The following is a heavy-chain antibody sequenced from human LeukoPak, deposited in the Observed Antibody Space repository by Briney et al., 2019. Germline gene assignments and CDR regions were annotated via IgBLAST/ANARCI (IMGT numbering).Heavy chain of an antibody. Sequence: PSETLSLTCAVYGGSFSSYYWSWIRQPPGRGREWIGEINHSGSTNYNPALKRRRTTSVVNTKNHFFLQLSTVTPADPTVYYCARGRCITIFGVVITPTSWFDPWGEGTLVGVCS. CDR1: GGSFSSYY. CDR3: ARGRCITIFGVVITPTSWFDP. V-gene: IGHV4-34*01. CDR2: INHSGST. D-gene: IGHD3-3*01. J-gene: IGHJ5*02.